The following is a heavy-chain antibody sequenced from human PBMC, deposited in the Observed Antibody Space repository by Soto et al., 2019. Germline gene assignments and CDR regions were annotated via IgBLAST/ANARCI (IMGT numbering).Heavy chain of an antibody. CDR3: ASARYFDWLSFYYYGMGV. CDR1: GGSFSGYY. Sequence: PSETLSLTCAVYGGSFSGYYWSWIRQPPGKGLEWIGEINHSGSTNYNPSLKSRVTISVDTSKNQFSLKLSSVTAADTAVYYCASARYFDWLSFYYYGMGVWGQGTTVTVSS. V-gene: IGHV4-34*01. J-gene: IGHJ6*02. CDR2: INHSGST. D-gene: IGHD3-9*01.